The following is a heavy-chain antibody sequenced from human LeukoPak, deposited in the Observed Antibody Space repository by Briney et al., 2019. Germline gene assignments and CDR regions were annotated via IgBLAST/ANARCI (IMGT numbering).Heavy chain of an antibody. CDR2: IYYSGST. CDR3: ARDSGWYPVDY. Sequence: SETLSLTCTVSGGSISSGDYYWSWIRQPPGKGLEWIGYIYYSGSTYYNPSLKSRVTISVDTSKNQFSLKLSSVTAADTAVYYCARDSGWYPVDYWGQGTLVTVSS. V-gene: IGHV4-30-4*08. D-gene: IGHD6-19*01. CDR1: GGSISSGDYY. J-gene: IGHJ4*02.